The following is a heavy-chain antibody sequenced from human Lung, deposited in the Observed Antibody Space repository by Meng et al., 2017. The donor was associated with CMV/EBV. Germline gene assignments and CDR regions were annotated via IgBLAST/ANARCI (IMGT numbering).Heavy chain of an antibody. D-gene: IGHD2-21*01. Sequence: GEXXKISCAASGFTFSSYSMNWVRQAPGKGLEWVSSISSSGTYIYYADSVKGRFTISRDNAQNSLYLQMNSLRAEDTAVYYCARDVSPRSSAYFAIYYFYALDGXGQGXTVTVSS. J-gene: IGHJ6*02. V-gene: IGHV3-21*01. CDR1: GFTFSSYS. CDR3: ARDVSPRSSAYFAIYYFYALDG. CDR2: ISSSGTYI.